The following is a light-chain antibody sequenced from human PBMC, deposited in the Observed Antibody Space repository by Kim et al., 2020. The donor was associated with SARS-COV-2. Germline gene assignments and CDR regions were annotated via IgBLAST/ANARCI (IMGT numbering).Light chain of an antibody. CDR3: SSYTTHTSFGRV. Sequence: SITISRIGTSSDIGGNKYVSWYQQHPDKAPRLIIYDVNDRPSGVSGRFSGSKSGNTASLAISGLQPDDEADYYCSSYTTHTSFGRVFGGGTQLTVL. V-gene: IGLV2-14*03. J-gene: IGLJ2*01. CDR2: DVN. CDR1: SSDIGGNKY.